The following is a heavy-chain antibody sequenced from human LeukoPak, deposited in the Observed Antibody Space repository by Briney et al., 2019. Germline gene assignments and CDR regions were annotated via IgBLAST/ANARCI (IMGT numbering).Heavy chain of an antibody. Sequence: GRSLRLSCAASGFTFSSYAMHWVRQAPGKGLEWVAVISYDGSDKYYADSVKGRFTISRDNSKNTLYLQMNSLRAEDTAVYYCAKDSFGSSGYYPDYWGQGTPVTVSS. D-gene: IGHD3-22*01. CDR2: ISYDGSDK. J-gene: IGHJ4*02. CDR3: AKDSFGSSGYYPDY. CDR1: GFTFSSYA. V-gene: IGHV3-30*18.